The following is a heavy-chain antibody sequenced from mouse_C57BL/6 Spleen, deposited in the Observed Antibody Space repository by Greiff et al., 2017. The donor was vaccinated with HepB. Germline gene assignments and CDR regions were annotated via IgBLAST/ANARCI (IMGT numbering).Heavy chain of an antibody. V-gene: IGHV1-53*01. J-gene: IGHJ1*03. D-gene: IGHD1-1*01. CDR3: AREDGPLLWYFDV. CDR2: INPSNGGT. CDR1: GYTFTSYW. Sequence: VQLQQPGTELVKPGASVKLSCKASGYTFTSYWMHWVKQRPGQGLEWIGNINPSNGGTNYNEKFKSKATLTVDKSSSTAYMQLSSLTSEDSAVYDCAREDGPLLWYFDVWGTGTTVTVSS.